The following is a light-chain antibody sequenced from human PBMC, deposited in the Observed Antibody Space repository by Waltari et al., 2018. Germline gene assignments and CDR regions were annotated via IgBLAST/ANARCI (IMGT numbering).Light chain of an antibody. V-gene: IGKV4-1*01. CDR2: WTS. Sequence: DIVMTQSPDSLTVSLGEGAPINCKSSPSILYSSNNKNYLAWYHQKPGQPPNLLIYWTSTRESGVPDLFSGSGSGTDFTLTISSLQAEDVAVYYCQQYYTAPYTFGQGTKLEIK. J-gene: IGKJ2*01. CDR1: PSILYSSNNKNY. CDR3: QQYYTAPYT.